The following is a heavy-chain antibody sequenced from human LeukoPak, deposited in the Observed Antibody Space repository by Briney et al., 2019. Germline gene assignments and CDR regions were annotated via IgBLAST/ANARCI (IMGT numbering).Heavy chain of an antibody. V-gene: IGHV4-61*02. D-gene: IGHD3-22*01. J-gene: IGHJ4*02. CDR1: GDSISSGDYY. CDR2: ISSSGST. CDR3: ARSSSGYLRYYFDY. Sequence: SQTLSLTCTVSGDSISSGDYYWSWIRQPAGKGLEWIGRISSSGSTNYNPSLKSRVTISVDTSKNQFSLKLSSVIAADRAVYYCARSSSGYLRYYFDYWGQGTLVTVSS.